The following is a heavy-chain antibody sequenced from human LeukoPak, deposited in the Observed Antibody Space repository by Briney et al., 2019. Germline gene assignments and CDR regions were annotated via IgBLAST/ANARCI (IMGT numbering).Heavy chain of an antibody. J-gene: IGHJ4*02. V-gene: IGHV3-66*01. CDR1: GFTVSSNY. Sequence: AGGSLRLSCAASGFTVSSNYMSWVRQAPGKGLEWVSVIYSGGSTYYADSVKGRFTISRDNSKNMLYLQMNSLRAEDTAVYYCARFRYSSSWYTRTDWGQGTLVTVSS. D-gene: IGHD6-13*01. CDR3: ARFRYSSSWYTRTD. CDR2: IYSGGST.